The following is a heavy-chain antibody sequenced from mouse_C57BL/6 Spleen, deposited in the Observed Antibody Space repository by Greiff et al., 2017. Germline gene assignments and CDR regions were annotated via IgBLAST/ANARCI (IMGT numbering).Heavy chain of an antibody. CDR1: GYTFTSYW. CDR2: IDPSDSET. Sequence: VQLQQSGAELVRPGSSVKLSCKASGYTFTSYWMHWVKQRPIQGLEWIGNIDPSDSETHYNQKFKDKATLTVDKSSSTAYMQLSSLTSEDSAVYYCARSGDYGSSPFAYWGQGTLVTVSA. D-gene: IGHD1-1*01. J-gene: IGHJ3*01. V-gene: IGHV1-52*01. CDR3: ARSGDYGSSPFAY.